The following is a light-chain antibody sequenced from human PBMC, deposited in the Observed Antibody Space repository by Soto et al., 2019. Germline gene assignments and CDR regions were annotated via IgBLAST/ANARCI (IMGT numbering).Light chain of an antibody. J-gene: IGLJ1*01. Sequence: QSALTQPRSVSGSPGQSVTISCTGTGNDVGAYNYVSWYQQHPGRPPKLMIYYVDHRPSGVSSRFSGSKSGNTASLTISGLQAEDEGDYYCCSYADGSIYFFGTGTKVTVL. CDR2: YVD. CDR1: GNDVGAYNY. CDR3: CSYADGSIYF. V-gene: IGLV2-11*01.